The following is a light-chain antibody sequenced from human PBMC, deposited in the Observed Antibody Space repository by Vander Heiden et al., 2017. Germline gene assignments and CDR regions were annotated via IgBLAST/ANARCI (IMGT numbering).Light chain of an antibody. V-gene: IGKV3D-15*01. J-gene: IGKJ4*01. CDR1: QNINKN. Sequence: EIVMTQSPATLSLSPGQRATLFCRASQNINKNLAWYQQRPGQAPRLLIYGASSRAAGIPARFSGSASGTEFTLTISSLHPEDLGIYHCQYDNSRPLTFGGGTTVEIK. CDR2: GAS. CDR3: QYDNSRPLT.